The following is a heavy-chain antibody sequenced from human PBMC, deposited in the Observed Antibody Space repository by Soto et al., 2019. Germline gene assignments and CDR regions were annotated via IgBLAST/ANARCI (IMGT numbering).Heavy chain of an antibody. CDR1: GFTFDDYA. V-gene: IGHV3-9*01. J-gene: IGHJ4*02. D-gene: IGHD6-19*01. Sequence: EVQLVESGGGLVQPGRSLRLSCAASGFTFDDYAMHWVRQAPGKGLEWVSGISWNSGSIGYADSVKGRFTISRDNAKNPLYLQMNSLRAEDTALYYCAKDLGASGWYGVDYWGQGTLVTVSS. CDR2: ISWNSGSI. CDR3: AKDLGASGWYGVDY.